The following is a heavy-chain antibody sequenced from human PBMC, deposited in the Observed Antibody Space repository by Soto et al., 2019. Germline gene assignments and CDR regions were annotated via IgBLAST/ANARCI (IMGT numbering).Heavy chain of an antibody. CDR2: IYHSGTT. Sequence: SETLSLTCAVSGASISSTHLWSWLRQPPGKGLEWIGEIYHSGTTDYNPSLKSRVTISVDKSKNQFSLKMSSVTAADTAVYYCARDLEYYYDGSGQIRYFQHWGQGTLVTVSS. J-gene: IGHJ1*01. CDR3: ARDLEYYYDGSGQIRYFQH. V-gene: IGHV4-4*02. CDR1: GASISSTHL. D-gene: IGHD3-22*01.